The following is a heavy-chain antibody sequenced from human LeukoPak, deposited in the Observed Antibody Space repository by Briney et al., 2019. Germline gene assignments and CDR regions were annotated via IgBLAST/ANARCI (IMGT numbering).Heavy chain of an antibody. CDR3: ARGGYSGSYFLHDAFDI. Sequence: GPVKVSCKASGYTFTSYAMHWVRQAPGQRLEWMGWINAGNGNTKYSQEFQGRVTITRDTSASTAYMELSSLRSEDMAVYYCARGGYSGSYFLHDAFDIWGQGTMVTVSS. CDR2: INAGNGNT. D-gene: IGHD1-26*01. V-gene: IGHV1-3*03. CDR1: GYTFTSYA. J-gene: IGHJ3*02.